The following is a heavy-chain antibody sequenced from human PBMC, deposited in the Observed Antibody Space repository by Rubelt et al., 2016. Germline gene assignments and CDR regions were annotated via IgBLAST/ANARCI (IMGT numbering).Heavy chain of an antibody. V-gene: IGHV3-33*06. D-gene: IGHD2-8*01. J-gene: IGHJ6*02. Sequence: QVQLVESGGGVVQPGRSLRLSCAASGFTFSSYGMHLVRQAPGKGLEWVAVIWYDGSNKYYADSVKGRFTISRDNSKNRLYLQMNSLRAEDTAVEYCAKAMVYYYYGMDGGGQGATVTVSS. CDR3: AKAMVYYYYGMDG. CDR2: IWYDGSNK. CDR1: GFTFSSYG.